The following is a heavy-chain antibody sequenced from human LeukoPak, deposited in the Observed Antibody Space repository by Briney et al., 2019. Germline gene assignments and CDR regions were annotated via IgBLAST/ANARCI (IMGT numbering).Heavy chain of an antibody. V-gene: IGHV1-69*05. CDR2: IIPIFGTA. CDR1: GCTFSSYP. D-gene: IGHD3-22*01. Sequence: SVNVTCKASGCTFSSYPISWVRPAPAKGLDWMGGIIPIFGTANYAQKFQGRVTITTDESTSTAYMELSSLRSEDTAVYYCARTPYYYDSSGYLPYYFDYWGQGTLVTVSS. CDR3: ARTPYYYDSSGYLPYYFDY. J-gene: IGHJ4*02.